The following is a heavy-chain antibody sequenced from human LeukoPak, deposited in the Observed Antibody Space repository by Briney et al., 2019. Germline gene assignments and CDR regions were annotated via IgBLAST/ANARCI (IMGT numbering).Heavy chain of an antibody. Sequence: SETLSLTCTVSGGSISTYYWSWIRQPAGKGLEWIGRIYTSGSTNYNPSLKSRVTMLVDTSKNQFSLKLSSVTAADTAVYYCARDKVAGTFGYWGQGTLVTVSS. CDR3: ARDKVAGTFGY. J-gene: IGHJ4*02. CDR2: IYTSGST. V-gene: IGHV4-4*07. D-gene: IGHD6-19*01. CDR1: GGSISTYY.